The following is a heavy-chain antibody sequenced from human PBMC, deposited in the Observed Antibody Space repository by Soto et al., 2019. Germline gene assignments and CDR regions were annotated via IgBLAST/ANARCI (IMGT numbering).Heavy chain of an antibody. CDR2: VANDGGNT. D-gene: IGHD4-4*01. V-gene: IGHV3-30*04. J-gene: IGHJ3*02. CDR1: GVIFSTYA. CDR3: GRDFGGSGCRADSIDI. Sequence: QVQLVESGGGVVQPGRSLRLSCAASGVIFSTYAMHWVRQAPGKGLEWVAAVANDGGNTYYVDSVKGRFTISTDSSKKMVYLQMDSLRPEDTAVYYCGRDFGGSGCRADSIDIWGQGTVVTVSS.